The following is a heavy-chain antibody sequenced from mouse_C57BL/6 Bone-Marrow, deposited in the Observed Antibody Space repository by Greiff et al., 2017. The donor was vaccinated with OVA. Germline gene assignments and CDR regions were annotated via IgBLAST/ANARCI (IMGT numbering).Heavy chain of an antibody. CDR2: IRNKANNHAT. D-gene: IGHD1-1*01. CDR3: TRPNYGSSLWAMDY. V-gene: IGHV6-6*01. CDR1: GFTFSDAW. J-gene: IGHJ4*01. Sequence: DVMLVESGGGLVQPGGSMKLSCAASGFTFSDAWMDWVRQSPEKGLEWVAEIRNKANNHATYYAVSVKGRFTISRDDSKSSIYLQMNSLRAEDTGIYYCTRPNYGSSLWAMDYWGQGTSVTVSS.